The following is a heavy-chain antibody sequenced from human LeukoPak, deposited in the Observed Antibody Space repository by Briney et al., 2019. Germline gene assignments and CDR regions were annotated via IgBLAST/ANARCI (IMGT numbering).Heavy chain of an antibody. Sequence: GGSLRLSCAASGFTFSSYDMHWVRQATGKGLEWVSGIGTSGVTYYPASVKGRFTISREDAKNSLYLEMNSLRAGDTAVYYCAKDARPGERYAGHDSGLSYRGNWFDSWGQGTLVTVSS. V-gene: IGHV3-13*01. CDR3: AKDARPGERYAGHDSGLSYRGNWFDS. D-gene: IGHD2-2*01. CDR2: IGTSGVT. CDR1: GFTFSSYD. J-gene: IGHJ5*01.